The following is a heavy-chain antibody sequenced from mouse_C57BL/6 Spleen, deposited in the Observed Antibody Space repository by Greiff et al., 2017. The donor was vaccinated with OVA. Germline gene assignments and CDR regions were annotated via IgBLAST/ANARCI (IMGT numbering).Heavy chain of an antibody. CDR3: ARIDYDSSFYWYFDV. Sequence: QVTLNESGPGILQPSQTLSLTCSFSGFSLSTFGMGVGWIRQPSGKGLEWLAHIWWDDDTYYNPALKSRLTISQDTSKNQVFLKIANVDTADTATYYCARIDYDSSFYWYFDVWGTGTTVTVSS. CDR1: GFSLSTFGMG. J-gene: IGHJ1*03. V-gene: IGHV8-8*01. D-gene: IGHD1-1*01. CDR2: IWWDDDT.